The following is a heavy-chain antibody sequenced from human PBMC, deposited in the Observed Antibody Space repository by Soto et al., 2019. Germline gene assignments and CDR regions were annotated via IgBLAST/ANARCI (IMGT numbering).Heavy chain of an antibody. J-gene: IGHJ4*02. CDR2: IXPILGIA. V-gene: IGHV1-69*02. CDR3: ASDQGGATPFDY. CDR1: GGTFSSYT. D-gene: IGHD1-26*01. Sequence: XXPGSSVKVSCKASGGTFSSYTISWVRQAPGQGLEWMGRIXPILGIANYAQKFQGRVTXTADQSTSTAYMELRSLRSEDTAVYYCASDQGGATPFDYWGQGTLVTVSS.